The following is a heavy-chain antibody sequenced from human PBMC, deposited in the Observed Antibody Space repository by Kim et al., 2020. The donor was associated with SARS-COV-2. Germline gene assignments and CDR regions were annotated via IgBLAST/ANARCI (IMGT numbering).Heavy chain of an antibody. J-gene: IGHJ4*02. CDR2: INHSGST. Sequence: SETLSLTCAVYGGSFSGYYWSWIRQPPGKGLEWIGEINHSGSTNYNPSLKSRVTISVDTSKNQFSLKLSSVTAADTAVYYCARGGKRMVRGVNQQRQFDYWGQGTLVTVSS. D-gene: IGHD3-10*01. CDR1: GGSFSGYY. CDR3: ARGGKRMVRGVNQQRQFDY. V-gene: IGHV4-34*01.